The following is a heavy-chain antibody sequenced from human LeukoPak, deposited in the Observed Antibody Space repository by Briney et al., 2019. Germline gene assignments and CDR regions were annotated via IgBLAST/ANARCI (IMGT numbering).Heavy chain of an antibody. CDR2: IIPIFGTA. D-gene: IGHD6-19*01. Sequence: SVKVSCKASGGTFSSYAISWVRQAPGQGLEWMGGIIPIFGTANYAQKFQGRVTMTTDTSTSTAYMELRSLRSDDTAVYYCARDRPPEAGSYFDYWGQGTLVTVSS. CDR3: ARDRPPEAGSYFDY. V-gene: IGHV1-69*05. CDR1: GGTFSSYA. J-gene: IGHJ4*02.